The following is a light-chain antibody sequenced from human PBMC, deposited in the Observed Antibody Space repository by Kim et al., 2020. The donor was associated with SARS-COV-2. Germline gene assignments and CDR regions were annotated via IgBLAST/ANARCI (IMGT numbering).Light chain of an antibody. V-gene: IGLV1-47*01. Sequence: GQRVTITCCGSDSNSGSNYVCWYQHLPGTAPKLLIYKNNQRPSGVPDRFSGFKFGTSASLTITGLRSDDEADYYCATRDDSLDGRVFGGGTKLSVL. CDR3: ATRDDSLDGRV. J-gene: IGLJ3*02. CDR1: DSNSGSNY. CDR2: KNN.